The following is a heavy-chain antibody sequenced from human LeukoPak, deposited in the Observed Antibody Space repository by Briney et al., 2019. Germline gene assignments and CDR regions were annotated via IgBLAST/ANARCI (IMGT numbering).Heavy chain of an antibody. J-gene: IGHJ4*02. V-gene: IGHV3-48*01. Sequence: HPGGSLRLSWAVSGFTFSSYSMTWVRQAPGKGLEWVSYISSTSSTVYYADSVKGRFTISRDNVKNSLYLQMNSLRAEDTAVYYCARGRDSSSSYPGYWGQGTLVTVSS. CDR2: ISSTSSTV. D-gene: IGHD6-6*01. CDR1: GFTFSSYS. CDR3: ARGRDSSSSYPGY.